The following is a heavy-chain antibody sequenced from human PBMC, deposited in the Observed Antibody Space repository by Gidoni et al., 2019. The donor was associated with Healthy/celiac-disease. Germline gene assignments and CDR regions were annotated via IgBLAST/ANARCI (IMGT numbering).Heavy chain of an antibody. CDR2: INHSGST. CDR1: GGSFSGYY. V-gene: IGHV4-34*01. CDR3: ARAYCSSTSCSNNYFDY. J-gene: IGHJ4*02. Sequence: QVQLQQWGAGLLKPSETLSITCAVYGGSFSGYYWSWIRQPPGKGLEWIGEINHSGSTNYNPSLKSRVTISVDTSKNQFSLKLSSVTAADTAVYYCARAYCSSTSCSNNYFDYWGQGTLVTVSS. D-gene: IGHD2-2*01.